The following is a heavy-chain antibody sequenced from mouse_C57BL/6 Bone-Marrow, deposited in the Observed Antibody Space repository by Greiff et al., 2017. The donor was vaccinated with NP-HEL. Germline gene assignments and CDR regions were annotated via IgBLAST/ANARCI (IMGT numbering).Heavy chain of an antibody. CDR1: GFSLTSYG. J-gene: IGHJ3*01. CDR2: IWRGGST. V-gene: IGHV2-5*01. Sequence: QVQLKQSGPGLVQPSQSLSITCTVSGFSLTSYGVHWVRQSPGKGLEWLGVIWRGGSTDYNAAFMSRLSITKDNSKSQVFFKMNSLQADDTAIYYCAKMGIYYGNPAWFAYWGQGTLVTVSA. D-gene: IGHD2-1*01. CDR3: AKMGIYYGNPAWFAY.